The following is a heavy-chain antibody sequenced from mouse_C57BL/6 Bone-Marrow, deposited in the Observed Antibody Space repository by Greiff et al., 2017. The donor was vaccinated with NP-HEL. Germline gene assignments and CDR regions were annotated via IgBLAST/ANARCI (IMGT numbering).Heavy chain of an antibody. Sequence: DVHLVESGGDLVKPGGSLKLSCAASGFTFSSYGMSWVRQTPDKRLEWVATISSGGSYTYYPDSVKGRFTISRDNAKNTLYLQMSSLKSEDTAMYYCARHGSLYAMDYWGQGTSVTVSS. V-gene: IGHV5-6*01. CDR3: ARHGSLYAMDY. J-gene: IGHJ4*01. CDR2: ISSGGSYT. CDR1: GFTFSSYG.